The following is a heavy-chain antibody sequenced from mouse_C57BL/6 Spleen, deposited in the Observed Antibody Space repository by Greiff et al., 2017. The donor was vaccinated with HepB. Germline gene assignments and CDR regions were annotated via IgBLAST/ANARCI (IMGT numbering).Heavy chain of an antibody. CDR1: GFTFSSYA. Sequence: EVKLMESGGGLVKPGGSLKLSCAASGFTFSSYAMSWVRQTPEKRLEWVATISDGGSYTYYPDNVKGRFTISRDNAKNNLYLQMSHLKSEDTAMYYCARDRANWAFAYWGQGTLVTVSA. V-gene: IGHV5-4*01. D-gene: IGHD4-1*01. CDR3: ARDRANWAFAY. CDR2: ISDGGSYT. J-gene: IGHJ3*01.